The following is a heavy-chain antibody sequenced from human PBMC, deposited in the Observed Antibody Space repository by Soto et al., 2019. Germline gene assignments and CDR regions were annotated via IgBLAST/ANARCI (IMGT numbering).Heavy chain of an antibody. J-gene: IGHJ6*02. CDR3: ARDHAYSSSWYSAYYYYGMDV. V-gene: IGHV1-18*01. CDR2: ISAYNGNT. D-gene: IGHD6-13*01. CDR1: GYTFTSYG. Sequence: QVQLVQCGAEVKKPGASVKVSCKASGYTFTSYGISWVRQAPGQGLEWMGWISAYNGNTNYAQKLQGRVTMTTDTSTSTAYMELRSLRSDDTAVYYCARDHAYSSSWYSAYYYYGMDVWGQGTTVTVSS.